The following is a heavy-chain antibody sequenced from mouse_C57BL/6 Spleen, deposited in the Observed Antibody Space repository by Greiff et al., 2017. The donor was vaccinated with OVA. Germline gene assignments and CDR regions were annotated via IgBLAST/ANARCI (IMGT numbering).Heavy chain of an antibody. V-gene: IGHV1-82*01. J-gene: IGHJ2*01. CDR3: GRGELKGY. D-gene: IGHD1-3*01. CDR1: GYAFTSSW. Sequence: VQLQQSGPELVKPGASVKISCKASGYAFTSSWMNWVKQRPGQGLEWIGRIYPGDGDTNYNGKFKGKATLTADKSSSTAYMKLSSLTSEDSAVYFCGRGELKGYWGQGTTLTVSS. CDR2: IYPGDGDT.